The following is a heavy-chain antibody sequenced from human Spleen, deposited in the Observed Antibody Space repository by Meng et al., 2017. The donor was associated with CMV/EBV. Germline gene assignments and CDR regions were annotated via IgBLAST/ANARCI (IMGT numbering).Heavy chain of an antibody. CDR2: ISGSGGST. CDR3: AKDRFFQLLWGGWFDP. D-gene: IGHD2-2*01. V-gene: IGHV3-23*01. J-gene: IGHJ5*02. Sequence: GESLKISCAASGFTFSSYAMSWVRQAPGKGLEWVSAISGSGGSTYYADSVKGRFTISRDNSKNTLYLQMNSLRAEDTAVYYCAKDRFFQLLWGGWFDPWGQGTPVPSPQ. CDR1: GFTFSSYA.